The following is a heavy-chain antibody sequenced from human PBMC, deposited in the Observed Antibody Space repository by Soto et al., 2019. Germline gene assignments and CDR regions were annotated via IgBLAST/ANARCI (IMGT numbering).Heavy chain of an antibody. Sequence: ASVKVSCKASGYTFTSYDINWVRQATGQGLEWMGWMNPNSGNTGYAQKFQGRVTMTRNTSISTAYMELSSLRSEDTAVYYCAAAATSSWYYYLAVWGKGTTVTVSS. V-gene: IGHV1-8*01. D-gene: IGHD2-15*01. J-gene: IGHJ6*03. CDR3: AAAATSSWYYYLAV. CDR1: GYTFTSYD. CDR2: MNPNSGNT.